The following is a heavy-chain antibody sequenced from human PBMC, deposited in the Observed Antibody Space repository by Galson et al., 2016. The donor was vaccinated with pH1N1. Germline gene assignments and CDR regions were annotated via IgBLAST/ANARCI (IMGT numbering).Heavy chain of an antibody. Sequence: SETLSLTCTVYGGSFSDYYWSWIRQPPGKGLGWIGEITHSGGTNYNPSLKSRVSIPVHTSKTQFSLKLTSVTAADSAVYFCARGPFGPRYDFLWGSSRQYFDSWGQGTLVTVSP. V-gene: IGHV4-34*01. D-gene: IGHD3-16*02. CDR1: GGSFSDYY. CDR3: ARGPFGPRYDFLWGSSRQYFDS. CDR2: ITHSGGT. J-gene: IGHJ4*02.